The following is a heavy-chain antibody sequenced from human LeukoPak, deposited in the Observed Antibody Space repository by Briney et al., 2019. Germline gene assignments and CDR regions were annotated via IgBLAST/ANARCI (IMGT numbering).Heavy chain of an antibody. J-gene: IGHJ5*02. CDR3: ARGGVAHYYDSSGYYYSRDNWFDP. V-gene: IGHV1-2*06. CDR1: GGTFSSYA. Sequence: ASVKVSCKASGGTFSSYAISWVRQAPGQGLEWMGRINPNSGGTNYAQKFQGRVTMTRDTSISTAYMELSRLRSDDTAVYYCARGGVAHYYDSSGYYYSRDNWFDPWGQGTLVTVSS. D-gene: IGHD3-22*01. CDR2: INPNSGGT.